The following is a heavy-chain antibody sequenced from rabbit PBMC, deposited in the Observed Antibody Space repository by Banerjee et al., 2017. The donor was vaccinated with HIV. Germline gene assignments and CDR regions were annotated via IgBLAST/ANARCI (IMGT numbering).Heavy chain of an antibody. CDR2: IDTNSNNR. V-gene: IGHV1S45*01. Sequence: QEQLEESGGDLVKPEGSLTLTCTASGFSFSSSYWIWWVRQAPGKGLEWIGSIDTNSNNRHYASWAKGRFTISKTSSTTVTLQMTSLTVADTAIYFCARAANSGAYGLWGPGTLVTVS. D-gene: IGHD6-1*01. CDR1: GFSFSSSYW. J-gene: IGHJ4*01. CDR3: ARAANSGAYGL.